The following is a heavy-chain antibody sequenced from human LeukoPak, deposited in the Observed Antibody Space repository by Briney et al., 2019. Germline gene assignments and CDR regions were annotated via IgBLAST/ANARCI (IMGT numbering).Heavy chain of an antibody. CDR1: GGSISSYY. V-gene: IGHV4-4*07. D-gene: IGHD1-7*01. CDR3: AREEFGTACFDS. Sequence: SETLSLTCTVSGGSISSYYWSWIRQPAGKGLEWIGRIYSTGSTNYNPSLKSRVTMSVDTSKNQFSLRLRSVTAADTAVFFCAREEFGTACFDSWGQGTLVTVSS. CDR2: IYSTGST. J-gene: IGHJ4*02.